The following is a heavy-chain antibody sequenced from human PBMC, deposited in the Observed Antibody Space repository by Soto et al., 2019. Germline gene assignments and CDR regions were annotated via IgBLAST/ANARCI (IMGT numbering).Heavy chain of an antibody. Sequence: GVLRLSCAASGFTFSSSWMSWVRQAPGKGLEWVANIKQDGTETYYVDSVKGRFTISRDNAKNSLSLQMHSLRAEDTAVYYCASYGRDSSGYYYFDYWGQGTLVTVSS. D-gene: IGHD3-22*01. J-gene: IGHJ4*02. CDR3: ASYGRDSSGYYYFDY. V-gene: IGHV3-7*01. CDR2: IKQDGTET. CDR1: GFTFSSSW.